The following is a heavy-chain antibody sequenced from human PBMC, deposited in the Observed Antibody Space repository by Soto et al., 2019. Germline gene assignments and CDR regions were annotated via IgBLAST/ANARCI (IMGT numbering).Heavy chain of an antibody. J-gene: IGHJ6*02. CDR3: ARDKLWTDYYYGMDV. V-gene: IGHV4-4*02. D-gene: IGHD2-21*01. Sequence: SETLSLTCAVSGGSISSGNWWSWVRQPPGKGLEWIGEIYHSGSTNYNPSLKSRVTISVDKSKSQFSLKLSSVTAADTAVYYCARDKLWTDYYYGMDVWGQGTTVTVSS. CDR1: GGSISSGNW. CDR2: IYHSGST.